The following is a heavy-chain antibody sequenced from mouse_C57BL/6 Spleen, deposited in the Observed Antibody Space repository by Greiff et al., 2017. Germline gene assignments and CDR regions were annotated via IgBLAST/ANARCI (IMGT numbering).Heavy chain of an antibody. CDR1: GYTFTDYN. D-gene: IGHD2-1*01. CDR3: AMGNYPPCDY. CDR2: INPNNGGT. Sequence: VQLQQSGPELVKPGASVKIPCKASGYTFTDYNMDWVKQSHGKSLEWIGVINPNNGGTIYNQKFKGKATLTVDKSSSTAYMERRSLTSEDTAVYYCAMGNYPPCDYWGQGTTLTVSS. V-gene: IGHV1-18*01. J-gene: IGHJ2*01.